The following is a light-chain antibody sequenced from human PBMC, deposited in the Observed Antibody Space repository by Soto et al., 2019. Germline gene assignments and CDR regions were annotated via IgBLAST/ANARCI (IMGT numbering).Light chain of an antibody. Sequence: QSALTQPASVSGSLGQSITISCTGTSSDIGGYNYVSWYQQHPGKAPKLIIYEVSYRPSGISNRFSASKSANTASLTISGLQAEDEADYYCNSFASSNSLIFGGGTKL. CDR1: SSDIGGYNY. CDR3: NSFASSNSLI. J-gene: IGLJ2*01. CDR2: EVS. V-gene: IGLV2-14*01.